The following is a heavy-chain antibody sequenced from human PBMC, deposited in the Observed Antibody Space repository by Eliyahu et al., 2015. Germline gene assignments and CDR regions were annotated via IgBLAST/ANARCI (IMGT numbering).Heavy chain of an antibody. J-gene: IGHJ4*02. Sequence: EVQLVESGGGLVQPGRSLRLSCAASGFTFDDYAMHWVRQAPGKGLEWVSGISWNSGSIGYADSVKGRFTISRDNAKNSLYLQMNSLRAEDTALYYCAKDMGGGGYDYWGQGTLVTVSS. CDR1: GFTFDDYA. CDR3: AKDMGGGGYDY. V-gene: IGHV3-9*01. D-gene: IGHD3-22*01. CDR2: ISWNSGSI.